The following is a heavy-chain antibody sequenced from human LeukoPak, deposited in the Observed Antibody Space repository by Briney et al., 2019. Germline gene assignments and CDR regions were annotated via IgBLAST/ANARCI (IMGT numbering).Heavy chain of an antibody. Sequence: AGGSLRLSCAVSGFTYSNYAMTWVRQAPGKGLEWVSSVSGSGGSTYYADSVKGRFTISRDNSKNTLYLQMNSLRAEDTAVYYCARGVATYDFWNGYVWGQGTLVTVSS. CDR3: ARGVATYDFWNGYV. CDR1: GFTYSNYA. CDR2: VSGSGGST. D-gene: IGHD3-3*01. V-gene: IGHV3-23*01. J-gene: IGHJ4*02.